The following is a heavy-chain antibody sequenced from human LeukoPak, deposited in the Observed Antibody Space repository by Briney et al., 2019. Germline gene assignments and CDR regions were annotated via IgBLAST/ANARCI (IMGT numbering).Heavy chain of an antibody. CDR2: IYTSGST. J-gene: IGHJ3*02. Sequence: PSETVSLTCTVSGGSINSGSYYWNWIRQSAGKGLEWIGRIYTSGSTNYNPSLKSRVTISVDTSKNQFSLKLSSVTAADTAVYYCAREGTIFGVVIANAFDIWGQGTMVTVSS. V-gene: IGHV4-61*02. CDR3: AREGTIFGVVIANAFDI. D-gene: IGHD3-3*01. CDR1: GGSINSGSYY.